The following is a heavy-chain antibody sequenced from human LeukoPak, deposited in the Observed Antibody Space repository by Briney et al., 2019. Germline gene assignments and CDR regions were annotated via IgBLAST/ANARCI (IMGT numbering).Heavy chain of an antibody. Sequence: GASVKVSCKASGYTFTGYYMHWVRQAPGQGLEWMGWINPNSGGTNYAQKFQGRVTMTRDTSISTAYIELSRLRSDDTAVYYCANTYALGNYYKGGFDPWGQGTLVTVSS. D-gene: IGHD3-10*01. J-gene: IGHJ5*02. V-gene: IGHV1-2*02. CDR2: INPNSGGT. CDR3: ANTYALGNYYKGGFDP. CDR1: GYTFTGYY.